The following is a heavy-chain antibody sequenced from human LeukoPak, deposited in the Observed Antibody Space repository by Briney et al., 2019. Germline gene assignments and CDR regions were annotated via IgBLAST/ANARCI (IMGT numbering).Heavy chain of an antibody. V-gene: IGHV4-30-2*01. J-gene: IGHJ3*02. CDR2: ISHSGST. Sequence: PSQTLSLTCAVSAGSISSGGHSWSWIRQPPGKGLEYIGYISHSGSTFFNPSLKSRVTISVDRSKDQISLKLSSVTAADTAVYYCARWRYSSSPELDIWGQGTMVTVSS. D-gene: IGHD6-13*01. CDR1: AGSISSGGHS. CDR3: ARWRYSSSPELDI.